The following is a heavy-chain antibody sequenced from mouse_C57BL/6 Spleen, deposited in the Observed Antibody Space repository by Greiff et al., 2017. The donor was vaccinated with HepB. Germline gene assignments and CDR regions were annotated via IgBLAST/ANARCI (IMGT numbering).Heavy chain of an antibody. CDR2: IYPGNSDT. CDR3: TREDGSSYWYFDV. Sequence: VQLQQSGTVLARPGASVKMSCKTSGYTFTSYWMHWVNQRPGQGLEWIGAIYPGNSDTSYNQKFKGKAKLTAVTSASTAYMELSSLTNEDSAVYYCTREDGSSYWYFDVWGTGTTVTVSS. J-gene: IGHJ1*03. D-gene: IGHD1-1*01. V-gene: IGHV1-5*01. CDR1: GYTFTSYW.